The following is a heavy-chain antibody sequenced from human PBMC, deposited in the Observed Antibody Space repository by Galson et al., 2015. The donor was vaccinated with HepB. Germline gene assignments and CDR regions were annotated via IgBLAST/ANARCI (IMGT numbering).Heavy chain of an antibody. CDR1: GGTFSSYT. D-gene: IGHD6-13*01. CDR2: IIPILGIA. J-gene: IGHJ4*02. Sequence: SVKVSCKASGGTFSSYTISWVRQAPGQGLEWMGRIIPILGIANYAQKFQGRVTITADKSTSTAYMELSSLRSEDTAVYYCARDPNGQPAAGSWASDYWGQGTLVTVSS. CDR3: ARDPNGQPAAGSWASDY. V-gene: IGHV1-69*04.